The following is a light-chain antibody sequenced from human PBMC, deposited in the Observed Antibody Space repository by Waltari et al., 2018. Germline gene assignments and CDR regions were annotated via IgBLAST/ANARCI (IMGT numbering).Light chain of an antibody. CDR1: SGSLCSTSY. Sequence: QTVVTQEPSLSVSPGGTVTPTCAWSSGSLCSTSYSRWYQQSPGQAPRTLVYKTTSRSSGVPDRFSGSVLGNKAALTITGAQADDESDYYCLLYMGSGIWVFGGGTKLTVL. CDR3: LLYMGSGIWV. J-gene: IGLJ3*02. V-gene: IGLV8-61*01. CDR2: KTT.